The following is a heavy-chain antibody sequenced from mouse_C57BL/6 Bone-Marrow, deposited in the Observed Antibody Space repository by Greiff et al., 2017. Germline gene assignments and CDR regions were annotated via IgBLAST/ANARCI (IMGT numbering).Heavy chain of an antibody. V-gene: IGHV1-26*01. Sequence: QSHGKSLEWIGDINPNNGGTSYNQKFKGKATLTVDKSSSTAYMELRSLTSEDSAVYYCARSVYYGSYFDYWGQGTTLTVSS. D-gene: IGHD1-1*01. CDR2: INPNNGGT. CDR3: ARSVYYGSYFDY. J-gene: IGHJ2*01.